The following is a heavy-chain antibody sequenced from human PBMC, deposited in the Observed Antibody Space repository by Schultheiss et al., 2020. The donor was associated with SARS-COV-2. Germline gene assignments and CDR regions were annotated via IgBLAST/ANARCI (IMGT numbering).Heavy chain of an antibody. Sequence: GGSLRLSCKGSGYSFTSYWIGWVRQMPGKGLEWMGIIYPGDSDTRYSPSFQGQVTISADKSINTAYLQWSSLKASDTAMYYCATTVTTRLDYWGQGTLVTVSS. V-gene: IGHV5-51*01. CDR2: IYPGDSDT. D-gene: IGHD4-17*01. CDR1: GYSFTSYW. CDR3: ATTVTTRLDY. J-gene: IGHJ4*02.